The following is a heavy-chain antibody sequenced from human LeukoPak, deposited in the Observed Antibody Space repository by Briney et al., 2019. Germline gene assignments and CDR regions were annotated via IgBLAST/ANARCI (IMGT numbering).Heavy chain of an antibody. Sequence: GGSLRLSCAVSGVTFSSYGMHWVRQAPGKGLEWVGFIRYDGRNKYYADPEKVPFTISRDNSKNTLYLQMNSLRAEDTAVYYCAKVYGGGLYYYYYIDVWGKGTTVTISS. J-gene: IGHJ6*03. CDR3: AKVYGGGLYYYYYIDV. D-gene: IGHD3-16*01. CDR1: GVTFSSYG. V-gene: IGHV3-30*02. CDR2: IRYDGRNK.